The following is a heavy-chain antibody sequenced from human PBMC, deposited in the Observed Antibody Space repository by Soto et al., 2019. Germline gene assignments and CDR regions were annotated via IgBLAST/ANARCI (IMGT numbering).Heavy chain of an antibody. CDR2: ITPIFDTT. J-gene: IGHJ5*02. V-gene: IGHV1-69*06. D-gene: IGHD3-9*01. CDR3: ARYPSSLNNWFDP. CDR1: GGTFSNYA. Sequence: QIHLVQSGAEVKKPGSSVKISCKASGGTFSNYAISWVRQAPGQGLEWMGGITPIFDTTNYAQKFQGRLTITADTSTSTAYMELRRLRSDDTAIYFCARYPSSLNNWFDPWGQGTLVTVSS.